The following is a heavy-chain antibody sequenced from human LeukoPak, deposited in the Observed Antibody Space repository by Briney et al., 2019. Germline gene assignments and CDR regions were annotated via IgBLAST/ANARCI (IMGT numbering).Heavy chain of an antibody. CDR2: MNPNSGNT. Sequence: ASVKVSCKASGYTFTSYDINWVRQATGQGLEWMGWMNPNSGNTGYAQKFQGRVTMTRNTSISTAYMELSSLRSEDTAVYYCARGRYSSSWYDYSYHYYMDVWGKGTTVTVSS. D-gene: IGHD6-13*01. J-gene: IGHJ6*03. CDR3: ARGRYSSSWYDYSYHYYMDV. CDR1: GYTFTSYD. V-gene: IGHV1-8*01.